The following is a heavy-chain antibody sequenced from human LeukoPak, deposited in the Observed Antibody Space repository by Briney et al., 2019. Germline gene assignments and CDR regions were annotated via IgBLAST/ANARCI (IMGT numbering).Heavy chain of an antibody. J-gene: IGHJ5*02. CDR2: INPNSGGT. D-gene: IGHD2-2*01. CDR1: GYTFTGYY. Sequence: GASVKVSCKASGYTFTGYYMHWVRQAPGQGLERMGWINPNSGGTNYAQKFQGRVTMTRDTSISTAYMELSRLRSDDTAVYYCARDGLYVVVPAAAANWFDPWGQGTLVTVSS. V-gene: IGHV1-2*02. CDR3: ARDGLYVVVPAAAANWFDP.